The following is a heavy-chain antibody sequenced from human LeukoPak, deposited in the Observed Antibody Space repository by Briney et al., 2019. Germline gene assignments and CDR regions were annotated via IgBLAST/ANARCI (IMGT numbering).Heavy chain of an antibody. D-gene: IGHD6-19*01. CDR3: ASRAIAVANA. V-gene: IGHV3-30*03. CDR2: ISYDGSSK. CDR1: GGTFSRYG. Sequence: SCKASGGTFSRYGMHWVRQAPGKGLEWVAVISYDGSSKYYADSVKGRFTISRDNSKNTLYLQMNSLRAEDTAVYYCASRAIAVANARGQGTLVTVSS. J-gene: IGHJ4*02.